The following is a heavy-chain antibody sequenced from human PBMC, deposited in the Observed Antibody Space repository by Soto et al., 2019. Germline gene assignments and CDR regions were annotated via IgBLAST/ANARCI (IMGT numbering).Heavy chain of an antibody. CDR3: ASIRTYYYDSSGYPDGMDV. J-gene: IGHJ6*02. Sequence: QVQLVESGGGVVQPGRSLRLSCAASGFTFSSYAMHWVRQAPGKGLEWVAVISYDGSNKYYADSVKGRFTISRDNSKKTLYLQMNSLRAEDTAVYYCASIRTYYYDSSGYPDGMDVWGQGTTVTVSS. CDR2: ISYDGSNK. D-gene: IGHD3-22*01. V-gene: IGHV3-30-3*01. CDR1: GFTFSSYA.